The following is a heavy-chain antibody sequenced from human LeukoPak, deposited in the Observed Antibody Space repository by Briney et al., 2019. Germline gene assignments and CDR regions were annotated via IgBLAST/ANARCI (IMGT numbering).Heavy chain of an antibody. D-gene: IGHD4-11*01. V-gene: IGHV1-69*05. Sequence: ASVKVSCKASGGTFGSYAISWVRQAPGQGLEWMGGIIPIFGTANYAQKFQGRVTITTDESTSTAYMELSSLRSEDTAVYYCAREGDYSTPGDWFDPWGQGTLVTVSS. CDR2: IIPIFGTA. CDR1: GGTFGSYA. CDR3: AREGDYSTPGDWFDP. J-gene: IGHJ5*02.